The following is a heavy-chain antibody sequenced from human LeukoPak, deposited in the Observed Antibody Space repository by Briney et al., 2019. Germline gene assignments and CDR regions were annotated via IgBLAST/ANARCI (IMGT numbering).Heavy chain of an antibody. CDR2: ISGSGGST. D-gene: IGHD1-26*01. CDR1: GFTFSSYA. J-gene: IGHJ4*02. V-gene: IGHV3-23*01. CDR3: AKDFRSGSYYTDY. Sequence: PGGSLRLSCGASGFTFSSYAMSWVRQAPGKGLEWVSAISGSGGSTYYADSVKGRFTISRDNSKNTLYLQMNSLRAEDTAVYYCAKDFRSGSYYTDYWGQGTLVTVSS.